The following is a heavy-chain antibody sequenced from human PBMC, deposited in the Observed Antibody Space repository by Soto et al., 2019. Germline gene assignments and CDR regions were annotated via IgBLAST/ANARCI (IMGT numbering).Heavy chain of an antibody. Sequence: QVQLQESGPGLVKPSQTLSLTCTVSGGSISSGGYYWSWIRRNPGKGLEWIGYIYYSGSTYYNPSLKSRVTISVDTSKNQFSLKLSSVTAADTAVFYCARTKREWHEYFQHWGQGTLVTVSS. V-gene: IGHV4-31*03. CDR2: IYYSGST. CDR1: GGSISSGGYY. D-gene: IGHD3-3*01. J-gene: IGHJ1*01. CDR3: ARTKREWHEYFQH.